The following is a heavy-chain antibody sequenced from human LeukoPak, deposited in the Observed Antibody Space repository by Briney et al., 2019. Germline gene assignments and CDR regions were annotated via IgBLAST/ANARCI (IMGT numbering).Heavy chain of an antibody. J-gene: IGHJ6*02. CDR2: ISYDGSDK. V-gene: IGHV3-30*18. D-gene: IGHD4-17*01. Sequence: GGSLRLSCAASGFTFSSCGMHWARQAPGKGLEWVAVISYDGSDKYYADSVKGRFTISRDNSKNTVYLQMNSLRADDTAVYFCAKDRASVTTSLYYYYYGMDVWGQGTTVTVSS. CDR3: AKDRASVTTSLYYYYYGMDV. CDR1: GFTFSSCG.